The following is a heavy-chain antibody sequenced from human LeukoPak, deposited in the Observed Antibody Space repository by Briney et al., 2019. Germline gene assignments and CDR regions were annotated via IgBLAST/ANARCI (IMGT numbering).Heavy chain of an antibody. J-gene: IGHJ4*02. V-gene: IGHV3-21*01. CDR2: ISSSSSYI. D-gene: IGHD6-13*01. CDR1: GFTFSSYS. CDR3: ARELLTDYSSSWYLFDY. Sequence: PGGSLRLSCAASGFTFSSYSMNWVRQAPGKGLEWVSSISSSSSYIYYADSVKGRFTISRDNAKNSLYLQMNSPRAEDTAVYYCARELLTDYSSSWYLFDYWGQGTLVTVSS.